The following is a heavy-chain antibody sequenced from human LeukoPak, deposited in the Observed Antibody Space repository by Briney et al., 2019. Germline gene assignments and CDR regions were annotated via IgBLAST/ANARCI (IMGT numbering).Heavy chain of an antibody. CDR2: IWYDGSNK. V-gene: IGHV3-33*01. Sequence: GGSLRLSCAASGFTFSSYGMHWVRQAPGKGLEWVAVIWYDGSNKYYADSVKGRFTISRDNSKNTLYLQMNSLRAEHTAVYYCAREDYYDGSVYYSPQYYFDYWGQGTLVTVSS. CDR1: GFTFSSYG. D-gene: IGHD3-22*01. CDR3: AREDYYDGSVYYSPQYYFDY. J-gene: IGHJ4*02.